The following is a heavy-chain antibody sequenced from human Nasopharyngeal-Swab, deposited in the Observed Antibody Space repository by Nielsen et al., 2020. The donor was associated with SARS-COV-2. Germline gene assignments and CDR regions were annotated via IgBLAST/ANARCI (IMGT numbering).Heavy chain of an antibody. CDR3: ARDRSGSYGDAFDI. CDR2: IYYSGST. V-gene: IGHV4-39*02. CDR1: SGSISSSSYY. D-gene: IGHD1-26*01. J-gene: IGHJ3*02. Sequence: SETLSLTCTVSSGSISSSSYYWGWIRQPPGKGLEWIGSIYYSGSTYYNPPLKSRVTISVDTSKNQFSLKLSSVTAADTAVYYCARDRSGSYGDAFDIWGQGTMVTVSS.